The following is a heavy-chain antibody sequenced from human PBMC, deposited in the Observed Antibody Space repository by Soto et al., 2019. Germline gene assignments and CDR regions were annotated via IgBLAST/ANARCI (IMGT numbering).Heavy chain of an antibody. CDR2: IKQDGSEK. J-gene: IGHJ4*02. CDR1: GFTFSSYW. D-gene: IGHD2-2*01. V-gene: IGHV3-7*01. CDR3: ARDHTKLVVVPAAIDY. Sequence: EVQLVESGGGLVQPGGSLRLSCAAFGFTFSSYWMSWVRQAPGKGLEWVANIKQDGSEKYYVDSVKGRFTISRDNAKNSLYLQMNSLRAEDTAVYYCARDHTKLVVVPAAIDYWGQGTLVTVSS.